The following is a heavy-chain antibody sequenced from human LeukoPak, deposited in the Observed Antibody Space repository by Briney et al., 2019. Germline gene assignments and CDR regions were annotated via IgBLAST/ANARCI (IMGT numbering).Heavy chain of an antibody. CDR3: ARPYDFWSGPPWDAFDI. Sequence: ASVKVSCKASGYTFTGYYMHWVRQAPGQGLEWMGWINPNSGGTNYAQKFQGRVTMTRDTSISTAYMELSRLRSDDTAVYYCARPYDFWSGPPWDAFDIWGQGTMVTVSS. V-gene: IGHV1-2*02. J-gene: IGHJ3*02. D-gene: IGHD3-3*01. CDR1: GYTFTGYY. CDR2: INPNSGGT.